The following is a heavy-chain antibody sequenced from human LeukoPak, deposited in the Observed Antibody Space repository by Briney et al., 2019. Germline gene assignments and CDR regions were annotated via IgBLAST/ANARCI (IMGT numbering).Heavy chain of an antibody. J-gene: IGHJ3*02. CDR3: ARGILERDSSGHYSDAFDM. CDR1: GYTFTNYY. CDR2: INPSGGST. Sequence: ASVKVSCKASGYTFTNYYMHWVRQAPGQGLEWMGIINPSGGSTNYAQKFQGRVTMTSDTSTNTIYMELSSLRSEDTAVYYCARGILERDSSGHYSDAFDMWGQGTMGTVPS. V-gene: IGHV1-46*01. D-gene: IGHD3-22*01.